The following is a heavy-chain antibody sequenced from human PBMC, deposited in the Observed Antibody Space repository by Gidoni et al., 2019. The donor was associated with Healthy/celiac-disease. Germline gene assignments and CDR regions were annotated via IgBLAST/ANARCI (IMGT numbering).Heavy chain of an antibody. CDR1: GFTVSSKY. Sequence: EVQRVETGGGLIQPGGSLRLSCAASGFTVSSKYVSWVRQAPGKGREWVSVIYSGGSTHYAYSVKGRFTISRDNSKNTLYLQMNSLRAEDTAVYYCASRARGYSEEYYYYGMDVWGQGTTVTVSS. CDR2: IYSGGST. CDR3: ASRARGYSEEYYYYGMDV. V-gene: IGHV3-53*02. J-gene: IGHJ6*02. D-gene: IGHD5-18*01.